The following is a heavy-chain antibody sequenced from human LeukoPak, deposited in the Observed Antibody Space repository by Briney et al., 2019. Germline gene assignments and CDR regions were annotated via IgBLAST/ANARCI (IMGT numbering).Heavy chain of an antibody. CDR3: TTSWERRYDY. V-gene: IGHV3-15*01. D-gene: IGHD1-26*01. CDR2: IQSKTDDETT. J-gene: IGHJ4*02. CDR1: GFTFNHAW. Sequence: GGCLRLSCAASGFTFNHAWMNWVRQAPGKGLEWVGRIQSKTDDETTDYAAPVKGRFTISRDDSKNTLYLQMNSLKTEDTAVYYCTTSWERRYDYWGQGTLVTVSS.